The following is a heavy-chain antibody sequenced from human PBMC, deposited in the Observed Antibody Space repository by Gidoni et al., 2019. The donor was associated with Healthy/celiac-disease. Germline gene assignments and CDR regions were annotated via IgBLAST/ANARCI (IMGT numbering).Heavy chain of an antibody. CDR2: ISGSGGST. D-gene: IGHD3-16*02. V-gene: IGHV3-23*01. J-gene: IGHJ4*02. Sequence: EVQLLESGGGLVQPGGSLRLSCAASGFTFSSYAMSWVRQAPGKGLELVSAISGSGGSTYYADSVKGRFTISRDNSKNTLYLQMNSLRAEDTAVYYCAKDYDGDRGSHYVWGSYRPGGIDYWGQGNLVTVSS. CDR3: AKDYDGDRGSHYVWGSYRPGGIDY. CDR1: GFTFSSYA.